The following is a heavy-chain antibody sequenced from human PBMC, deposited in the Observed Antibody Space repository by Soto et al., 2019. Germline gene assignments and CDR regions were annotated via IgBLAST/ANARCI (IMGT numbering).Heavy chain of an antibody. CDR2: IDPSDSYT. CDR1: GYSFTSYW. Sequence: GESLKISCKGSGYSFTSYWISWVRQMPGKGLEWMGRIDPSDSYTNYSPSFQGHVTISADKSISTAYLQWSSLKASDTAMYYCARHLGTMVRGDISNYYYGMDVWGQGTTVTVSS. D-gene: IGHD3-10*01. V-gene: IGHV5-10-1*01. J-gene: IGHJ6*02. CDR3: ARHLGTMVRGDISNYYYGMDV.